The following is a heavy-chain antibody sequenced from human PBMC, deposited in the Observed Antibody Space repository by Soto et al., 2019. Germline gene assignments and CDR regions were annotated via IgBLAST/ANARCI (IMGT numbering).Heavy chain of an antibody. D-gene: IGHD3-16*01. CDR2: IYYSGST. CDR1: GGSVSSGSYY. CDR3: AIGLAPVYFDY. J-gene: IGHJ4*02. V-gene: IGHV4-61*01. Sequence: SETLSLTCTVSGGSVSSGSYYWSWIRQPPGKGLEWIGYIYYSGSTNYNPSLKSRVTISVDTSKNQFSLKLSSVTAADTAVYYCAIGLAPVYFDYWGQGTMVTVYS.